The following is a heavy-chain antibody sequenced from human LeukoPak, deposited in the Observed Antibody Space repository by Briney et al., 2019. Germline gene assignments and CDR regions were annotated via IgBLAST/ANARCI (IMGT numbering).Heavy chain of an antibody. Sequence: SETLSLTCTVSGGSISSYYWSWIRQPPGKGLEWIGYIYYSGSTNYNPSLKSRVTISVDTSKNQFSLKLSSVTPADTAVYYCARISLDKYSYGTLIDYWGQGTLVTVSS. CDR2: IYYSGST. CDR1: GGSISSYY. CDR3: ARISLDKYSYGTLIDY. D-gene: IGHD5-18*01. J-gene: IGHJ4*02. V-gene: IGHV4-59*01.